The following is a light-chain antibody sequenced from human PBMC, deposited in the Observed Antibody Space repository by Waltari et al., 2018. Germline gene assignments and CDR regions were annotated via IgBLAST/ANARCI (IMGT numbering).Light chain of an antibody. V-gene: IGKV4-1*01. CDR1: QSVLYSSNNMNY. CDR2: WAS. J-gene: IGKJ4*01. CDR3: QQYYSTPLT. Sequence: DIVMTQSPDSLAVSLGERATIHCKSSQSVLYSSNNMNYLTWYQQKPGHPPKLLIYWASIRESGVPDRFSGSGSGTDFTLTISSLQAEDVAVYYCQQYYSTPLTFGGGTKVEIK.